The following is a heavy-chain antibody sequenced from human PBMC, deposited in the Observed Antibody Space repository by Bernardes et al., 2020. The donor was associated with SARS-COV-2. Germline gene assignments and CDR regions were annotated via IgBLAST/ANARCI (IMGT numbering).Heavy chain of an antibody. Sequence: ASVKVSCKASGYTFSSDYMDWVRQAPGQGIEWMGIINPSGGSKSEAQKFQGRVTMTRDTSTSTVYMELSSLRSEDTAVYYCARDCPHGTALIWGINSSGYYCYWGQGTLVTVSS. V-gene: IGHV1-46*01. CDR2: INPSGGSK. CDR3: ARDCPHGTALIWGINSSGYYCY. CDR1: GYTFSSDY. J-gene: IGHJ4*02. D-gene: IGHD3-22*01.